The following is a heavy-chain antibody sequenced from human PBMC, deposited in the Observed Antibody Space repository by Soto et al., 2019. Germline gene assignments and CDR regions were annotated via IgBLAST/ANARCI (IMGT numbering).Heavy chain of an antibody. V-gene: IGHV4-31*03. D-gene: IGHD6-6*01. Sequence: SETLSLTCTVSGGSISSGGYYWSWIRQHPGKGLEWIGYIYYSGSTYYNPSLKSRVTISVDTSKNQFSLKLSSVTAADTAVYYCARDHYSSSSNWFDPWGQGTLVTVSS. CDR2: IYYSGST. J-gene: IGHJ5*02. CDR1: GGSISSGGYY. CDR3: ARDHYSSSSNWFDP.